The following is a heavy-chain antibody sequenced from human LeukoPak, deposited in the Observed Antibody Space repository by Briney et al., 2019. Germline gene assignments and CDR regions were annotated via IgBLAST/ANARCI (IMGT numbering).Heavy chain of an antibody. Sequence: GASVKVSCKASGYTLTSYFMHWVRQAPGQGLEWMGIINPSGGSTSYAQNFQGRVTMTRDTSTSTVYMELSSLRSEDTAVYYCARDRALGIAAAGRGNYFDYWGQGTLVTVSS. CDR3: ARDRALGIAAAGRGNYFDY. J-gene: IGHJ4*02. V-gene: IGHV1-46*01. CDR1: GYTLTSYF. D-gene: IGHD6-13*01. CDR2: INPSGGST.